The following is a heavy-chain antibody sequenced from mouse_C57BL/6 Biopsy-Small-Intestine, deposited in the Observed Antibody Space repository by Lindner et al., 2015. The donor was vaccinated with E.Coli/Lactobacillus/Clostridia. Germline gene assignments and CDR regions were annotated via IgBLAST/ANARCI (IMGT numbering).Heavy chain of an antibody. Sequence: VQLQESGPELVKPGASVKISCKASGYAFSSSWMNWVKQRPGKGLEWIGRIYPGDGDTNYNGKFKGKATLTADKSSSTAYMQLSSLTSEDSAVYFCALQEIKGKDYWGQGTTLTVSS. D-gene: IGHD1-3*01. CDR3: ALQEIKGKDY. V-gene: IGHV1-82*01. CDR2: IYPGDGDT. CDR1: GYAFSSSW. J-gene: IGHJ2*01.